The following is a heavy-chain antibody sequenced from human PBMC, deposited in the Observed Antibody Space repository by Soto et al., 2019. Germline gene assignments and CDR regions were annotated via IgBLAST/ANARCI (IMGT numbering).Heavy chain of an antibody. CDR3: ARSATYSSSWYAFDI. V-gene: IGHV5-51*01. Sequence: GESLKISCKGSGYTLTTYCIGWVRQMPGKGLEWMGIIYPGNSNIKYGPPFQGRVAISADKSVITAYLQWSSLKASDTAMYYCARSATYSSSWYAFDIWGQGTMVTVSS. J-gene: IGHJ3*02. CDR1: GYTLTTYC. D-gene: IGHD6-13*01. CDR2: IYPGNSNI.